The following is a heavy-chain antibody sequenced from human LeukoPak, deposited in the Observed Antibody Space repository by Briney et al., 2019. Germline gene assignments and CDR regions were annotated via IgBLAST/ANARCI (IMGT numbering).Heavy chain of an antibody. Sequence: SETLSLTCAVHGGSFSGYYWSWIRQPPGKGVEWIGEINHSGSTNYNPSLKSRVTISVDTSKNQFSLKLSSVTAADTAVYYCARGLPYYDFWSGYYIDYWGQGTLVTVSS. CDR1: GGSFSGYY. D-gene: IGHD3-3*01. J-gene: IGHJ4*02. V-gene: IGHV4-34*01. CDR2: INHSGST. CDR3: ARGLPYYDFWSGYYIDY.